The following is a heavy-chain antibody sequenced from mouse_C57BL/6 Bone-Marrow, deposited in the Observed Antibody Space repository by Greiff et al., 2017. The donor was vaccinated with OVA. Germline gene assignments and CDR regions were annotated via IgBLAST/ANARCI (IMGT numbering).Heavy chain of an antibody. CDR2: INPNNGGT. Sequence: VQLQQSGPELVKPGASVKMSCKASGYTFTDYNMHWVKQSPGQSLEWIGYINPNNGGTSYNQKFKGKATLTVNKSSSTAYMELRSLTSEDSAVYYCARGWLSWFAYWGQGTLVTVSA. CDR3: ARGWLSWFAY. CDR1: GYTFTDYN. D-gene: IGHD3-3*01. J-gene: IGHJ3*01. V-gene: IGHV1-22*01.